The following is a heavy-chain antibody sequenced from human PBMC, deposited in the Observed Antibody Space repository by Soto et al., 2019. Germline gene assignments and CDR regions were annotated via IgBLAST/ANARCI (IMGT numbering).Heavy chain of an antibody. D-gene: IGHD6-19*01. V-gene: IGHV3-23*01. CDR3: AKSFGYSSGPAEYFQH. CDR1: GFTFSSYA. J-gene: IGHJ1*01. Sequence: VGSLRLSCAASGFTFSSYAMSWVRQAPGKGLEWVSAISGSGGSTYYADSVKGRFTISRDNSKNTLYLQMNSLRAEDTAVYYCAKSFGYSSGPAEYFQHWGQGTLVTVSS. CDR2: ISGSGGST.